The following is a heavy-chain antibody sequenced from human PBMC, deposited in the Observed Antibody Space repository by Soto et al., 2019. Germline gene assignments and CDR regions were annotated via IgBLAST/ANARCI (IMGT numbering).Heavy chain of an antibody. CDR1: GYTFPTYG. Sequence: QIQLVQSGPEVKKTGASVKVSCKASGYTFPTYGITWLRQAPGQGIEWMGWMIGDNGDSEFPERFKDRVTLTSDTSANTAYMDLRSLRSDDTAVYFCAIVTQYDSPEYYSFDLWGQGTLVTVSS. V-gene: IGHV1-18*01. CDR2: MIGDNGDS. J-gene: IGHJ4*02. CDR3: AIVTQYDSPEYYSFDL. D-gene: IGHD3-22*01.